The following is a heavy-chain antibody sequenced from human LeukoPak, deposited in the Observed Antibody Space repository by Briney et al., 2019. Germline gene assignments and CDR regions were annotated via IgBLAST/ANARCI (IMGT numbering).Heavy chain of an antibody. CDR2: IVGSGGST. V-gene: IGHV3-23*01. CDR1: GFTFRSFA. CDR3: AKTTAGYSSGQNPGWPIDY. Sequence: PGGSLRLSCEASGFTFRSFAMYWVRQAPGKGLEWVSGIVGSGGSTYYAGSVKGRFTISRDNSKNTVYLQMNSLRVEDTALYYCAKTTAGYSSGQNPGWPIDYWGQGTLVTVSS. D-gene: IGHD6-19*01. J-gene: IGHJ4*02.